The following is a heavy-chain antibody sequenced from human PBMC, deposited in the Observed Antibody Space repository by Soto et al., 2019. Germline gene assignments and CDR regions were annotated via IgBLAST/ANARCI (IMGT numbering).Heavy chain of an antibody. CDR1: GFTFSSYA. V-gene: IGHV3-30-3*01. Sequence: ESGGGVVQPGRSLRLSCAASGFTFSSYAMHWVRQAPGKGLEWVAVISYDGSNKYYADSVKGRFTISRDNSKNTLYLQMNSLRAEDTAVYYCARDVGAHFPPSPNIQYYDFWSGCFGDFDYWGQGTLVTVSS. D-gene: IGHD3-3*01. CDR3: ARDVGAHFPPSPNIQYYDFWSGCFGDFDY. J-gene: IGHJ4*02. CDR2: ISYDGSNK.